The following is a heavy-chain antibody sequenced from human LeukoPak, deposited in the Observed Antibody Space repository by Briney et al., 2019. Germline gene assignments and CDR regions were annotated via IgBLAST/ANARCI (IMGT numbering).Heavy chain of an antibody. CDR2: INSDGSST. CDR3: AKDVDYGDYAVDY. J-gene: IGHJ4*02. Sequence: PGGSLRLSCAASGFTFSNYWMHWVRHAPGKGLVWVSRINSDGSSTSYADSVKGRFTISRDNAKNTLYLQMNSLRAEDTAVYYCAKDVDYGDYAVDYWGQGTLVTVSS. CDR1: GFTFSNYW. V-gene: IGHV3-74*01. D-gene: IGHD4-17*01.